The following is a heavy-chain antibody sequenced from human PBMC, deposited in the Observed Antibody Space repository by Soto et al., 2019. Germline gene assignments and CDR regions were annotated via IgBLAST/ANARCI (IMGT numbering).Heavy chain of an antibody. CDR2: IIPIFNSA. V-gene: IGHV1-69*01. CDR1: GGTFNNYA. J-gene: IGHJ4*02. Sequence: QVQLVQSGAEVKRPGSSVKVSCKASGGTFNNYALSWVRHAPGQGLEWVGGIIPIFNSANYAQKFQGRVTITADDSTSTAYMELRSLRPDDTAVYYCAREVTVASYSFDFWGQGTLVTVSS. D-gene: IGHD5-12*01. CDR3: AREVTVASYSFDF.